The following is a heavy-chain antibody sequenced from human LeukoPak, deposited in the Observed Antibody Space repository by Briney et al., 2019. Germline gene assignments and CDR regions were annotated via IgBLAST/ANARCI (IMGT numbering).Heavy chain of an antibody. CDR1: GGTFSRSA. J-gene: IGHJ4*02. D-gene: IGHD3-22*01. CDR3: ARDASIHDSSSYYFLW. Sequence: SVKVSCKASGGTFSRSAINWARQAPGQGLEWMGGIIPMFRTANYAQKFRGRVTITADESTSTAYMELNSLRSEDTAVYYCARDASIHDSSSYYFLWWGQGTLVTVSS. CDR2: IIPMFRTA. V-gene: IGHV1-69*13.